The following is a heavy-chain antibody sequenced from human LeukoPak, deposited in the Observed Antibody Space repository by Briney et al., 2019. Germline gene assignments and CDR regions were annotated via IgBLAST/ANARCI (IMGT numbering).Heavy chain of an antibody. D-gene: IGHD4-17*01. CDR2: ISGSAGST. V-gene: IGHV3-23*01. CDR3: AKCSTVTTDPFDY. Sequence: GGSLRLSCAASGFTFSNYAMTWVRQAPGKGLEWLSVISGSAGSTYYADSVKGRFTISRDNSKNTLYLQMNSRRAEDTAIYYCAKCSTVTTDPFDYWGQGTLVTVSS. J-gene: IGHJ4*02. CDR1: GFTFSNYA.